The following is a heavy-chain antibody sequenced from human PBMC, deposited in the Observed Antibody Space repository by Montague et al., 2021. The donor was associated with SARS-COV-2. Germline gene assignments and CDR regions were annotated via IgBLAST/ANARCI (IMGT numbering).Heavy chain of an antibody. V-gene: IGHV2-5*02. Sequence: PALVKPTQTLTLTCTFSGFSLSTNGVGVGWIRQPPGKALEWLALIYWDDDKRYSPSLKSRLTTTKDTSKNQVVLTMTNMDPVDTATYYCAHRLARHYDTSAYLWCPFDYWGQGTLVTVSS. D-gene: IGHD3-22*01. CDR3: AHRLARHYDTSAYLWCPFDY. J-gene: IGHJ4*02. CDR2: IYWDDDK. CDR1: GFSLSTNGVG.